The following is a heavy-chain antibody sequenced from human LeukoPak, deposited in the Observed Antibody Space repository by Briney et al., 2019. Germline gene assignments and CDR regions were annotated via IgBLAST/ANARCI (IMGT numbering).Heavy chain of an antibody. CDR1: AGSITNYY. Sequence: PSETLSLTCTVSAGSITNYYWSWIRQPPGKGLEWIGYIYYTGSTNYNPSLKSRVTISVDTSKNQFSLKLSSVTAADTAVYYCARSYLSLLFDYWGQGTLVTVSS. J-gene: IGHJ4*02. V-gene: IGHV4-59*01. CDR2: IYYTGST. CDR3: ARSYLSLLFDY. D-gene: IGHD1-26*01.